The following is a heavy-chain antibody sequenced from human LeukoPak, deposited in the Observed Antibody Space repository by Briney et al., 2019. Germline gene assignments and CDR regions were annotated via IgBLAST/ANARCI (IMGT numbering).Heavy chain of an antibody. V-gene: IGHV3-33*01. D-gene: IGHD5-24*01. CDR2: IWRGGNYK. CDR3: ARETIADY. CDR1: GFNFETHA. J-gene: IGHJ4*02. Sequence: PGGSLRLSCSASGFNFETHAMHWVRQAPGKGLEWVAMIWRGGNYKFYGDSVKGRISISRDDFRRTLYLQMNSLRAEDTAVYYCARETIADYWGQGTLVTVSS.